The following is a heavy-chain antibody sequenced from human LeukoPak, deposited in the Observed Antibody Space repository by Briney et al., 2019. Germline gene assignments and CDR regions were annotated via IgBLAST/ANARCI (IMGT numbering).Heavy chain of an antibody. D-gene: IGHD4-17*01. V-gene: IGHV1-8*03. Sequence: ASVKVSCKASGYSFTNYDINWVRQATGQGLEWMGWMNPNSGNTGFAQKFQGRVTITRNTSISTAYMELSSLRSEDTAVYYCAKYLPSGDYNYWGQGTLVTVSS. J-gene: IGHJ4*02. CDR3: AKYLPSGDYNY. CDR1: GYSFTNYD. CDR2: MNPNSGNT.